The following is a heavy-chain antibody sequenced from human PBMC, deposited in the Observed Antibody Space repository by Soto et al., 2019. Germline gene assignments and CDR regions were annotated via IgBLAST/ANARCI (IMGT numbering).Heavy chain of an antibody. CDR2: IYWDDDK. CDR1: GFSLSTSGVG. CDR3: AHSRPGIPASGTMFDP. D-gene: IGHD6-13*01. Sequence: QITLKESGPTLVKPTQTLTLTCTFSGFSLSTSGVGVGWIRQPPGKALEWLALIYWDDDKRYSPSLNSRLTIPXXTXNXXVVLTIPNMDPVDTATYYCAHSRPGIPASGTMFDPWGQGTLVTVSS. V-gene: IGHV2-5*02. J-gene: IGHJ5*02.